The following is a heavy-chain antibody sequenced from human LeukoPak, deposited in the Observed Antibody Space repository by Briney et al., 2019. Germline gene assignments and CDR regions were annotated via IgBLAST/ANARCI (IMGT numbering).Heavy chain of an antibody. CDR1: GFTFSSCA. CDR2: ISGGGGTT. Sequence: GGSLRLSCAASGFTFSSCAMTWVRQAPGKGLEWVSVISGGGGTTYYADSVKGRFPISRDNSENTLYLQMNSLRAEDTAVYYCAKGYSGSYLDYWGQGTLVTVSS. CDR3: AKGYSGSYLDY. D-gene: IGHD1-26*01. J-gene: IGHJ4*02. V-gene: IGHV3-23*01.